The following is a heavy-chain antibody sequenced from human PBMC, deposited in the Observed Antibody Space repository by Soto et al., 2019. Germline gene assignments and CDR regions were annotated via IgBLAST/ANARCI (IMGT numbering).Heavy chain of an antibody. CDR1: GFTFSSYA. D-gene: IGHD2-21*02. CDR3: ARGVVTRRAAFDI. V-gene: IGHV3-48*03. Sequence: LRLSCAASGFTFSSYAMSWVRQAPGKGLEWVSYISSSGSTIYYADSVKGRFTISRDNAKNSLYLQMNSLRAEDTAVYYCARGVVTRRAAFDIWGQGTMVTVSS. J-gene: IGHJ3*02. CDR2: ISSSGSTI.